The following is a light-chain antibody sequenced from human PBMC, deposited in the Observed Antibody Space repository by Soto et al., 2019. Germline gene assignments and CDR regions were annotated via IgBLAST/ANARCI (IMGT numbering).Light chain of an antibody. J-gene: IGKJ3*01. CDR2: GAS. V-gene: IGKV3-20*01. CDR1: QSISGNY. Sequence: ELVLTQSPGSLSLSPGKRATLSCWASQSISGNYLAWYQQKPGQAPRLLIYGASNRATGIPDRFRGSGSGTDFSITISRLEPEDFAVYYCQQYGRSAIFTLGPGTTVEVK. CDR3: QQYGRSAIFT.